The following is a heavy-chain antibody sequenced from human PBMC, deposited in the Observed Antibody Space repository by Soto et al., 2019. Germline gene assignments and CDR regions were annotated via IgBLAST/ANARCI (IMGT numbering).Heavy chain of an antibody. Sequence: ASVKVSCKASGYTFTSYYMHWVRQAPGQGLEWMGWINPNSGGTNYAQKFQGWVTMTRDTSISTAYMELSRLRSDDTAVYYCARGHVLLWFGELLYRALYYGMDVWGQ. V-gene: IGHV1-2*04. CDR2: INPNSGGT. D-gene: IGHD3-10*01. CDR1: GYTFTSYY. CDR3: ARGHVLLWFGELLYRALYYGMDV. J-gene: IGHJ6*02.